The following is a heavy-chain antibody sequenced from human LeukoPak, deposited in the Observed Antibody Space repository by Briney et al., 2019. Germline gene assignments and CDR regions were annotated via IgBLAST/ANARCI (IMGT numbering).Heavy chain of an antibody. V-gene: IGHV3-66*01. Sequence: PGGSLRLSCAASGFTFSSYSMNWVRQAPGKGLEWGSVIYSGGSTYYADSVKGRFTISRDNSKNTLYLQMNSLRAEDTAVYYCARSLEAGYSSSWYWGYWGQGTLVTVSS. J-gene: IGHJ4*02. CDR3: ARSLEAGYSSSWYWGY. D-gene: IGHD6-13*01. CDR1: GFTFSSYS. CDR2: IYSGGST.